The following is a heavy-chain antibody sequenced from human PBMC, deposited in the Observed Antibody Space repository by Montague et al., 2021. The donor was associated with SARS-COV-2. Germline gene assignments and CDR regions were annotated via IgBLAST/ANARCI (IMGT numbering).Heavy chain of an antibody. D-gene: IGHD6-13*01. CDR2: IYYSGST. J-gene: IGHJ6*02. Sequence: SETLSLTCTVSGGSISSGSYYWSWIRQHPGKGLEWIGSIYYSGSTYYNPSLKSRVTISVDTSKNQFSLKLSSVTAADTAVYYCARVGRQQLVRLSGMDVWGQGTTVTVSS. V-gene: IGHV4-39*07. CDR1: GGSISSGSYY. CDR3: ARVGRQQLVRLSGMDV.